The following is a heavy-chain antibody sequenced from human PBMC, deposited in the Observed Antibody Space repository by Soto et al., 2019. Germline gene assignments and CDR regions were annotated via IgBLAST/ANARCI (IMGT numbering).Heavy chain of an antibody. CDR3: ARHEPDYDFWSGYYPYYFDY. V-gene: IGHV4-39*01. D-gene: IGHD3-3*01. CDR1: GGSISSYY. Sequence: SETLSLSCTVSGGSISSYYWGWIRQPPGKGLEWIGSIYYSGSTYYNPSLKSRVTISVDTSKNQFSLKLSSVTAADTAVYYCARHEPDYDFWSGYYPYYFDYWGQGTLVTVSS. CDR2: IYYSGST. J-gene: IGHJ4*02.